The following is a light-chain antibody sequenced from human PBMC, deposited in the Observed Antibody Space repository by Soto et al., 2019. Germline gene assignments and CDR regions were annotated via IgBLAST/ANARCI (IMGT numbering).Light chain of an antibody. J-gene: IGKJ5*01. CDR1: QSFNSIY. CDR3: QQYNNWPIT. V-gene: IGKV3-15*01. CDR2: GAS. Sequence: IVFTPSPCTLSLSQGERAPLPCRASQSFNSIYLAWYQQKPGQAPRLLIYGASTRATGIPARFSGSGSGTEFTLTISSLQSEDFAVYYCQQYNNWPITFGQGTRLEIK.